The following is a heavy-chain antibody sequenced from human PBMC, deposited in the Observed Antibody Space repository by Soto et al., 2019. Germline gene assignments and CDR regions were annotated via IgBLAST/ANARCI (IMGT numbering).Heavy chain of an antibody. CDR3: AHTWVSAVEY. J-gene: IGHJ4*02. D-gene: IGHD2-8*01. V-gene: IGHV2-5*01. CDR2: IYWNDDK. CDR1: GFALRTTGVG. Sequence: QITLKESGPTLVEPTQTLTLTCTYSGFALRTTGVGVGWIRHPPGNALEWLGIIYWNDDKRYSPALNNRFTRTIDIPKSQVVLTMTNMAPVDTSTYSCAHTWVSAVEYRGQGTLVIVSS.